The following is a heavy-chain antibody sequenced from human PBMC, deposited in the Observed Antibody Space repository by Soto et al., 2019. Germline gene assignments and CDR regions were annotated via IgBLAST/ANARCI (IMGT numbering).Heavy chain of an antibody. V-gene: IGHV3-13*01. CDR1: GFTFSSYD. Sequence: GGSLRLSCAASGFTFSSYDMHWVRQATGKGLEWVSAIGTAGDTYYPGSVKGRFTISRENAKNSLYLQMNSLRAEDTAVYYCARAGDYCSSTSCYATNYYYYGMDVWGQGTTVTVSS. CDR3: ARAGDYCSSTSCYATNYYYYGMDV. CDR2: IGTAGDT. J-gene: IGHJ6*02. D-gene: IGHD2-2*01.